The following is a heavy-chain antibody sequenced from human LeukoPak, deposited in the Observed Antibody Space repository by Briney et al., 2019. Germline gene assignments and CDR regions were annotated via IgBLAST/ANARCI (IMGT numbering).Heavy chain of an antibody. Sequence: ASVKVSCKASGYTFTSYDINWVRQATGQGLGWMGWMNPNSGNTGYAQKFQGRVTMTRNTSISTAYMELSSLRSEDTAVYYCARGLFEGPLPPYFDYWGQGTLVTVSS. J-gene: IGHJ4*02. CDR2: MNPNSGNT. CDR3: ARGLFEGPLPPYFDY. V-gene: IGHV1-8*01. CDR1: GYTFTSYD.